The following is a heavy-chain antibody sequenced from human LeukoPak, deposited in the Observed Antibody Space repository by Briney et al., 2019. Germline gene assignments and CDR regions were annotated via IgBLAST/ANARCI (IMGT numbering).Heavy chain of an antibody. CDR2: INPNSGGT. J-gene: IGHJ6*02. V-gene: IGHV1-2*02. D-gene: IGHD3-22*01. Sequence: ASVKVSCKASGYTFTGYYMHWVRQAPGQGLEWMGWINPNSGGTNYAQKFQGRVTMTRDTSISTAYMELSRLRSDDTAVYYCARDYYDSSGYRYRYGMDVWGQGTTVTVSS. CDR1: GYTFTGYY. CDR3: ARDYYDSSGYRYRYGMDV.